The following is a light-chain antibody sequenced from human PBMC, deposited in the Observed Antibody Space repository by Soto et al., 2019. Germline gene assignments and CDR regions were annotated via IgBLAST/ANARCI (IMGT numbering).Light chain of an antibody. CDR2: DAS. CDR3: QRPGLT. CDR1: QSVGSY. J-gene: IGKJ4*01. Sequence: EIVLTQSPATLSLSPGERATLSCRASQSVGSYLAWYRQKPGQAPRLLIYDASTRAVGIPARFSGSGSGADFTLTITSLEPEDFAIYYCQRPGLTFCGGTRVDIK. V-gene: IGKV3-11*01.